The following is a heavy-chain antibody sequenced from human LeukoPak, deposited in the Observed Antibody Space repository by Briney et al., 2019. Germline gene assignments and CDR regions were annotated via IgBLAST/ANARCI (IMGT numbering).Heavy chain of an antibody. CDR3: ARSAGYSSSWYDFAYGGWFDP. CDR2: IYTSGST. D-gene: IGHD6-13*01. Sequence: PSETQSPTCTVSGGSISSGSYYWSWIRQPAGKGLEWIGRIYTSGSTNYNPSLKSRVTISVDTSKNQFSLKLSSVTAADTAVYYCARSAGYSSSWYDFAYGGWFDPWGQGTLVTVSS. J-gene: IGHJ5*02. CDR1: GGSISSGSYY. V-gene: IGHV4-61*02.